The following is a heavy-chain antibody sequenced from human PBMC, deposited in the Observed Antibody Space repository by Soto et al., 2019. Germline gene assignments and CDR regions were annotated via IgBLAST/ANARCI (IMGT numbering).Heavy chain of an antibody. CDR1: GFTFSSYG. CDR2: IWYDGSNK. D-gene: IGHD1-7*01. J-gene: IGHJ5*02. V-gene: IGHV3-33*01. Sequence: XVSLRLSCAASGFTFSSYGMHWVRQAPGKGLEWVAVIWYDGSNKYYADSVKGRFTISRDNSKNTLYLQMNSLRAEDTAVYYCARDHLELELYALDPWGQGTLVTVSS. CDR3: ARDHLELELYALDP.